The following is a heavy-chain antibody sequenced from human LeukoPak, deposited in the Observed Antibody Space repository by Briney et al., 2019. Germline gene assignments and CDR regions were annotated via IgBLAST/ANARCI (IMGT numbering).Heavy chain of an antibody. CDR1: GFTFSSYW. D-gene: IGHD6-19*01. CDR3: ARVVAVTAYFDY. Sequence: GGSLRLSCAASGFTFSSYWMHWVRQAPGKGLVWVSRINSDGSSTSYADSVKGRFTISRDSAKNTLYLQMNSPRAEDTAVYYCARVVAVTAYFDYWGQGTLVTVSS. V-gene: IGHV3-74*01. CDR2: INSDGSST. J-gene: IGHJ4*02.